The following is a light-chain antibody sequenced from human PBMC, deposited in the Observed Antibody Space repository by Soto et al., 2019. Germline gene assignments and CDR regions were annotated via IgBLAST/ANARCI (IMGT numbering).Light chain of an antibody. V-gene: IGKV1-5*03. J-gene: IGKJ2*01. CDR3: HQYYSYPFT. CDR1: QSFSNF. CDR2: KTS. Sequence: DIQMTQAPSTVSASVGYSVTITCRASQSFSNFLAWFQQKPGKAPKLLIFKTSSLQSGVPSRFSGSGSGTEFTLTISSLQPGDFATYYCHQYYSYPFTFGQGTKVDIK.